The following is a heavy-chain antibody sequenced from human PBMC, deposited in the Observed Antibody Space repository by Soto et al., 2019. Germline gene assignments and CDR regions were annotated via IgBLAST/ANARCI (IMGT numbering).Heavy chain of an antibody. CDR3: AKGGVWVHYGMDV. D-gene: IGHD3-16*01. J-gene: IGHJ6*02. Sequence: EVQLLESGGALAQPGGSLRLSYAASGSTFSAFCMNWVRQAPGKGLEWVSAISRSGDITYYADSVKGRFTISRDNSKNTLYLEMNSLTGDDTAVYYCAKGGVWVHYGMDVWGQGTTVIVSS. V-gene: IGHV3-23*01. CDR2: ISRSGDIT. CDR1: GSTFSAFC.